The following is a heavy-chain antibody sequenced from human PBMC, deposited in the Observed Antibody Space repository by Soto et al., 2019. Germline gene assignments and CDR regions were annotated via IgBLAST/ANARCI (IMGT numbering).Heavy chain of an antibody. CDR3: ARDRSQNYYDSSGYSV. CDR1: GYTFTSYG. D-gene: IGHD3-22*01. CDR2: ISAYNGNT. V-gene: IGHV1-18*01. Sequence: ASVKVSCKASGYTFTSYGISWVRQAPGQGLEWMGWISAYNGNTNYAQKLQGRVTMTTDTSTSTAYMELRSLRSDDTAVYYCARDRSQNYYDSSGYSVWGQGTMVTVSS. J-gene: IGHJ3*01.